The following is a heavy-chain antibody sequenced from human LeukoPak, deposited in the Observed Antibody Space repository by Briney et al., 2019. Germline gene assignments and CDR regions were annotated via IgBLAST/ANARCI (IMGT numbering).Heavy chain of an antibody. Sequence: SVKVSCKASGGTFSSYAISWVRQAPGQGLEWMGGIIPIFGTANYAQKFQGRVTITADESTSTAYMELSSLRSEDTAVYYCARENSAAGVSFDIWGQGTMVTVSS. CDR2: IIPIFGTA. CDR3: ARENSAAGVSFDI. J-gene: IGHJ3*02. V-gene: IGHV1-69*13. CDR1: GGTFSSYA. D-gene: IGHD6-13*01.